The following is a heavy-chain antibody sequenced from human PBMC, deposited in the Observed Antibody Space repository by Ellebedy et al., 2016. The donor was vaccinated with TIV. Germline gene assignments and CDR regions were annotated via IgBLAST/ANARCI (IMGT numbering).Heavy chain of an antibody. CDR1: GGSFSGYY. Sequence: AGSLRLSXAVYGGSFSGYYWSWIRQPAGKGLEWIGRIYTSGSTNYNPSLKSRVTMSVDTSKNQFSLKLSSVTAADTAVYYCARAGLLRGYSYGEFDPWGQGTPVTVSS. V-gene: IGHV4-59*10. CDR2: IYTSGST. J-gene: IGHJ5*02. D-gene: IGHD5-18*01. CDR3: ARAGLLRGYSYGEFDP.